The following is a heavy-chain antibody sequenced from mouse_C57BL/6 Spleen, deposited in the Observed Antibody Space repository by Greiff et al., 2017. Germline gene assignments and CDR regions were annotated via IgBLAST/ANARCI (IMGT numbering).Heavy chain of an antibody. V-gene: IGHV2-2*01. CDR3: ARNKDYGSSYHYYAMDY. Sequence: QVQLQQSGPGLVQPSQRLSITCTVSGFSLTSYGVHWVRQSPGKGLEWLGVIWSGGSTDYNAAFISRLSISKDNSKSQVFFKMNSLQADDTDIYYCARNKDYGSSYHYYAMDYWGQGTSVTVSS. CDR1: GFSLTSYG. CDR2: IWSGGST. J-gene: IGHJ4*01. D-gene: IGHD1-1*01.